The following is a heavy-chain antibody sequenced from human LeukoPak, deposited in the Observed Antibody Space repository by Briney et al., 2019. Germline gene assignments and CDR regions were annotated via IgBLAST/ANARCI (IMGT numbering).Heavy chain of an antibody. CDR2: IIPIFGAA. V-gene: IGHV1-69*05. Sequence: SVKVSCKASGGTFSSYAISWVRQAPGQGLEWMGRIIPIFGAANYAQKFQGRVTITTDESTSTAYMELSSLRSEDTAVYYCASGYSYGQELGYWGQGTLVTVSS. CDR1: GGTFSSYA. CDR3: ASGYSYGQELGY. J-gene: IGHJ4*02. D-gene: IGHD5-18*01.